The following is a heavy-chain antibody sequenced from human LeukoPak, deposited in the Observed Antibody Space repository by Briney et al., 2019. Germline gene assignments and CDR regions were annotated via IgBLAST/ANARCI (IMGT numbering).Heavy chain of an antibody. CDR1: GYTFTGYY. V-gene: IGHV1-2*02. Sequence: ASVKVSCKASGYTFTGYYMHWVRQAPGQGLEWMGWINPNSGGTNYAQKFQGRVTMIRDTSISTAYMELSRLRSDDTAAYYCARVRDDDYYYGMDVWGQGTTVTVSS. J-gene: IGHJ6*02. CDR3: ARVRDDDYYYGMDV. D-gene: IGHD3-10*01. CDR2: INPNSGGT.